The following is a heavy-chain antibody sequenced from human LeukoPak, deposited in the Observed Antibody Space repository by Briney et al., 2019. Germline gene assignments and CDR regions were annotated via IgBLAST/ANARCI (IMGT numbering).Heavy chain of an antibody. J-gene: IGHJ4*02. CDR3: ARDATLNSFDF. CDR1: GYTFTDYY. Sequence: ASVKVSCKASGYTFTDYYMHWVRQAPGQGLEWMGRVNPSGGSTTYAQKFQGRVTMTRDTSTSTLYMELSSLRSEDTAVYYCARDATLNSFDFWGQGTLVTVSS. V-gene: IGHV1-46*01. D-gene: IGHD2-15*01. CDR2: VNPSGGST.